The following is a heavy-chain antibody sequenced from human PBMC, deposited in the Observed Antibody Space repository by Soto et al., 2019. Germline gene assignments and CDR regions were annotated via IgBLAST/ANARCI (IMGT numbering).Heavy chain of an antibody. V-gene: IGHV3-30-3*01. CDR2: ISFDGSNR. Sequence: GGYLRLSWAASGLTFSMYSMKWVWEGQGKGWEGVAVISFDGSNRYYTSSVKCRFTISRNKSNITLYQQMINLRAKDTAVYFCARGRSSLTRFDYWGQGTLVTVSS. D-gene: IGHD2-2*01. CDR1: GLTFSMYS. CDR3: ARGRSSLTRFDY. J-gene: IGHJ4*02.